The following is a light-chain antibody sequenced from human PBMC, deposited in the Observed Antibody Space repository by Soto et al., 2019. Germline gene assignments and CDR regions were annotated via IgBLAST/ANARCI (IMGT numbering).Light chain of an antibody. CDR2: EGS. J-gene: IGLJ2*01. CDR1: SSDVGSYNL. CDR3: CSYAGSSTFVV. Sequence: QSALTQPASVSGSPGQSITISCTGTSSDVGSYNLVSWYQQHPGKAPKLMIYEGSKRPSGVSNRFSGSKSGNTASLTISGLQAEDEADYYGCSYAGSSTFVVVGGGTKLTVL. V-gene: IGLV2-23*03.